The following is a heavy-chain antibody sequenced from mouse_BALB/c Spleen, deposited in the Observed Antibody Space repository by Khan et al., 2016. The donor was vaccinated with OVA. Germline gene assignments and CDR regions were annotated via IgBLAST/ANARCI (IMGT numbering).Heavy chain of an antibody. V-gene: IGHV5-6*01. CDR3: ARRGANWDFDY. D-gene: IGHD4-1*01. Sequence: EVELVESGGDLVKPGGSLKLSCAASGFTFSSYGMSWVRQTPDKRLEWVATISSGGSYTYYPDSVKGRFTISRDNAKNTLYLQMSSLKSEDTAMYYCARRGANWDFDYWGQGTTRTVSS. J-gene: IGHJ2*01. CDR1: GFTFSSYG. CDR2: ISSGGSYT.